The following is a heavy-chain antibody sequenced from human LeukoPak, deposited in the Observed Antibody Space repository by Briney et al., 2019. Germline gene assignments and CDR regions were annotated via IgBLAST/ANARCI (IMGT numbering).Heavy chain of an antibody. CDR1: GFTFSSYA. D-gene: IGHD4-17*01. CDR2: ISYDGSNK. CDR3: AREGDYGAFDI. Sequence: PGRSLRLSCAASGFTFSSYAMHWVRQAPGKGLEWVAVISYDGSNKYYADSVKGRFTISRDNSKNTLYLQMNSLRAEDTAVYYCAREGDYGAFDIWGQGTMVTVSS. V-gene: IGHV3-30*14. J-gene: IGHJ3*02.